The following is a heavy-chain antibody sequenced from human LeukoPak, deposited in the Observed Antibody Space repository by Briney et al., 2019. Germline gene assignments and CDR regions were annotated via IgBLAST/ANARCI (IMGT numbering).Heavy chain of an antibody. J-gene: IGHJ4*02. CDR3: ATHAPLYCSSTSCYNLFDY. V-gene: IGHV1-24*01. D-gene: IGHD2-2*02. CDR1: GGTFHRYV. Sequence: GASVKVSCKAAGGTFHRYVINWVRQAPGKGLEWRGGFDLEDGETIYAQKFQGRVTMTEDTSTDTAYMELSSLRSEDTAVYYCATHAPLYCSSTSCYNLFDYWGQGTLVTVSS. CDR2: FDLEDGET.